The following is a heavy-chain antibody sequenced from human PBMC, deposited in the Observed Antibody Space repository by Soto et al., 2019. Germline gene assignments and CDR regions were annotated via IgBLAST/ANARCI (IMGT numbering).Heavy chain of an antibody. CDR2: ISSNGVGT. CDR3: ARRARPDFYYMDV. J-gene: IGHJ6*03. D-gene: IGHD6-6*01. V-gene: IGHV3-64*01. CDR1: GFTLSGYA. Sequence: ESGGGLAQPGGYLRLSCAASGFTLSGYAMYWVRQAPGKGLEYVSGISSNGVGTYYANSVQGRFTISRDNSKNTVYIQMGSLRPEDMAVYYCARRARPDFYYMDVWGKGTTVTVSS.